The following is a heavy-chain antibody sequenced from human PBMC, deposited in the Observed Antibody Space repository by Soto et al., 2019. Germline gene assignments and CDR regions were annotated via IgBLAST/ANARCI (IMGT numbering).Heavy chain of an antibody. V-gene: IGHV4-59*12. J-gene: IGHJ5*02. CDR1: GSSIIGYY. CDR3: ARGVGGSGLNWFDP. CDR2: SHYSGSP. D-gene: IGHD6-19*01. Sequence: ASETLSLTCNSPGSSIIGYYWTWIRQSPERGLEWIGYSHYSGSPTYNPSLNSRLTMSVDRSKSQFSMKLASGTAADTVVYYCARGVGGSGLNWFDPWGQGTLVTVSS.